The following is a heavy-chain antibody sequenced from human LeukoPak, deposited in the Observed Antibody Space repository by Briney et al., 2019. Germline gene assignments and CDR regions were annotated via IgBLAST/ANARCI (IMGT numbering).Heavy chain of an antibody. J-gene: IGHJ4*02. CDR2: ISGSGGST. D-gene: IGHD6-13*01. CDR1: RFTFSSYA. V-gene: IGHV3-23*01. Sequence: GGSLRLSCAASRFTFSSYAMSWVRQAPGKGLEWVSAISGSGGSTCYADSVKGRFTISRDNSKNTLYLQLNSLRAEDTTVYYCAKLGRYSSTPHYWGQGTLVTVSS. CDR3: AKLGRYSSTPHY.